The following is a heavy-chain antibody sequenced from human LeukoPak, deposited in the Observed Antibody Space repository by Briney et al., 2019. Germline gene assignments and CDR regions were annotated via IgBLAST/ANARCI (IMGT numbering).Heavy chain of an antibody. CDR1: GGTFSSYA. D-gene: IGHD3-22*01. Sequence: ASVKVSCKASGGTFSSYAIRWVRQAPGQGLEWMGWINPNSGGTNYAQKFQGRVTMTRDTSISTAYMELSRLRSDDTAVYYCARATRTYDYDSSGYLGDYFDYWGQGTLVTVSS. CDR3: ARATRTYDYDSSGYLGDYFDY. CDR2: INPNSGGT. J-gene: IGHJ4*02. V-gene: IGHV1-2*02.